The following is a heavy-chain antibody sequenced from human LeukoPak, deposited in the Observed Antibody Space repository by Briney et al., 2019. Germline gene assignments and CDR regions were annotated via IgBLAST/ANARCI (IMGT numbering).Heavy chain of an antibody. J-gene: IGHJ4*02. D-gene: IGHD5-18*01. CDR2: INHSGST. V-gene: IGHV4-34*01. CDR1: GGSFGGYY. CDR3: ARRRGYSYGPLDY. Sequence: SETLSLTCAVYGGSFGGYYWSWIRQPPGKGLEWTGEINHSGSTNYNPSLKSRVTISVDTSKNQFSLKLSSVTAADTAVYYCARRRGYSYGPLDYWGQGTLVTVSS.